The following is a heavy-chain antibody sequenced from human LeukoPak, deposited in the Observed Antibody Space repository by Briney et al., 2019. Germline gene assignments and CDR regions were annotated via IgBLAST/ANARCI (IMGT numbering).Heavy chain of an antibody. CDR3: ARERGGYYFDY. CDR2: IYSGGST. Sequence: GGSLRLSCAASGFTVSSNYMSWVRQAPGKGLEWVSVIYSGGSTYYADSVKGRFTISRDNSKNTLYLQMNSLRAEDTAVYYCARERGGYYFDYWGQGTLVTVSS. CDR1: GFTVSSNY. D-gene: IGHD3-16*01. V-gene: IGHV3-66*01. J-gene: IGHJ4*02.